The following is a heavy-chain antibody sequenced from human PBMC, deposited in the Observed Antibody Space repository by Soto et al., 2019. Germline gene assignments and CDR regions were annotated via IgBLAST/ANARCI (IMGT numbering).Heavy chain of an antibody. V-gene: IGHV4-38-2*01. CDR2: IFHGGNT. D-gene: IGHD2-15*01. CDR3: ARARWYDAFDV. J-gene: IGHJ3*01. CDR1: GFFISSGNY. Sequence: SETLSLTCAVSGFFISSGNYWGWIRKPPGKGLEWIGSIFHGGNTYYNPSLKSRVTISVDMSKNQYSLKLNSVTAADTAVYYCARARWYDAFDVWGQGTVVTVSS.